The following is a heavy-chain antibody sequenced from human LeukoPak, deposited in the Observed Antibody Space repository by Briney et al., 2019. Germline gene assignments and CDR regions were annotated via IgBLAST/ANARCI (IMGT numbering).Heavy chain of an antibody. J-gene: IGHJ4*02. CDR1: GFSFSSYL. V-gene: IGHV3-23*01. Sequence: GGSLRLSCAASGFSFSSYLMSWVRQAPGKGLDWVSAISGSGGSTYYADSVKGRFTISRDNSKNTLYLQMNSLRAEDTVVYYCAKLSGYDWDGFDYWGQGTLVTVSS. D-gene: IGHD5-12*01. CDR2: ISGSGGST. CDR3: AKLSGYDWDGFDY.